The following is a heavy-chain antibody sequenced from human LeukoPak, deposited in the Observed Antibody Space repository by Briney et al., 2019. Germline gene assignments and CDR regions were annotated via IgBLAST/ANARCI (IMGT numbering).Heavy chain of an antibody. D-gene: IGHD3-22*01. CDR1: GFTFDDYA. V-gene: IGHV3-9*01. CDR3: VKDIGFGMIVPRGFAY. Sequence: GGSLRLSCAASGFTFDDYAMHWVRQAPGKGLEWVSGISWNSGSIGYADSVKGRFTISRDNAKNSLYLQMNSLRAEDTDLYYCVKDIGFGMIVPRGFAYWGQGTLVSVSS. CDR2: ISWNSGSI. J-gene: IGHJ4*02.